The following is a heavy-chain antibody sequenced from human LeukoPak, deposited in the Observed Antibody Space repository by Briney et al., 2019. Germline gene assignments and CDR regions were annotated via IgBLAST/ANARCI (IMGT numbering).Heavy chain of an antibody. J-gene: IGHJ4*02. Sequence: GRSLRLSCTASGFTFGDYAMSWVRQAPGKGLEWVGFIRSKAYGGTTEYAASVKGRFTISRDDSKSIAYLQMNSLETEDTAVYYCTRHPYGGNSGNPFDYWGQGTLVTVSS. V-gene: IGHV3-49*04. D-gene: IGHD4-23*01. CDR2: IRSKAYGGTT. CDR3: TRHPYGGNSGNPFDY. CDR1: GFTFGDYA.